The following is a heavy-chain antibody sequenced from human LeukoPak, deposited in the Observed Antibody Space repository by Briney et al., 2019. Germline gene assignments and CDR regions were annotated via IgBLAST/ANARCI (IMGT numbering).Heavy chain of an antibody. CDR2: IRYDGSNK. V-gene: IGHV3-30*02. J-gene: IGHJ4*02. Sequence: GGSLRLSCAASGFIFSKHGMHWVRQAPGKGLEWVAFIRYDGSNKYYADSVKGRFTISRDNSKNTLYLQMNSLRAEDTAVYYCAKEGLWFGELLFHYFDYWGQGTLVTVSS. CDR1: GFIFSKHG. CDR3: AKEGLWFGELLFHYFDY. D-gene: IGHD3-10*01.